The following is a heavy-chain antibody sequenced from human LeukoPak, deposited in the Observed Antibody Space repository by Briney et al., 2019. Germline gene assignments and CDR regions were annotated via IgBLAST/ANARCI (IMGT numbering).Heavy chain of an antibody. J-gene: IGHJ4*02. CDR1: GFTFISNC. V-gene: IGHV3-74*01. Sequence: PGGSLRLSCAASGFTFISNCMHWVRQAPGKGLVWVSRINSDGSTKSYAASVKGRITISRDTAKNTQYQKMNSLRAEDTAVYYWARGHHYYDISAYYYWGQGTLVTVSS. D-gene: IGHD3-22*01. CDR3: ARGHHYYDISAYYY. CDR2: INSDGSTK.